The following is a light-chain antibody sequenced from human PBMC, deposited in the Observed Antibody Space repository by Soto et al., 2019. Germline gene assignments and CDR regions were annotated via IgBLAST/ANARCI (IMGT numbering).Light chain of an antibody. CDR1: QGISSY. Sequence: DIQLTQSPSFLSASVGDRVTITRRASQGISSYLAWYQQKPGKAPKLLIYAAYTLQSGVPSRFSGSESGTEFTLTISSLQPEDFATYYCQQLNDYPWTFGQGTKVEIK. V-gene: IGKV1-9*01. CDR3: QQLNDYPWT. J-gene: IGKJ1*01. CDR2: AAY.